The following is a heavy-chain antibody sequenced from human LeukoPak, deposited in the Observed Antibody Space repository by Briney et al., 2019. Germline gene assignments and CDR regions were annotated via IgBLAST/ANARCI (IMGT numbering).Heavy chain of an antibody. CDR2: ISGSGGST. J-gene: IGHJ6*03. Sequence: PGGSLRLSCAASGFTFSSYAMSWVRQAPGKGLEWVSAISGSGGSTYYADSVKGRFTISRDNSKNTLYLQMNSLRAEDTAVYYCAKAGVTTTVYYYYYYMDVWAKGPRSPSP. D-gene: IGHD4-11*01. CDR3: AKAGVTTTVYYYYYYMDV. V-gene: IGHV3-23*01. CDR1: GFTFSSYA.